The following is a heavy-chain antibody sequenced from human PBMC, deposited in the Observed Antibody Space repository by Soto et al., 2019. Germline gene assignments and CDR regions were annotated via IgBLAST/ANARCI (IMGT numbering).Heavy chain of an antibody. D-gene: IGHD3-16*02. CDR2: TYYRSKWYN. CDR3: ARGYDYVWGSYRPLYYFDY. Sequence: SQTLSLTCAISGDSASSNSAAWYWIRQSPSRGLEWLGRTYYRSKWYNDYAVSVKSRITINPDTSKNQFSLQLNSVTPEDTAVYYCARGYDYVWGSYRPLYYFDYWGQGTLVTVSS. J-gene: IGHJ4*02. CDR1: GDSASSNSAA. V-gene: IGHV6-1*01.